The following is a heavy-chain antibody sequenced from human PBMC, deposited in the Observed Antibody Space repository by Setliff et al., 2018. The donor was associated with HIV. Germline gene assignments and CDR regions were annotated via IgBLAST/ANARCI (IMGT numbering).Heavy chain of an antibody. Sequence: LRLSCAASGFTFRSYSMNWVRQSPGKGLEWGSYISGSGSGVDYADSVKGRFTVSRDNARSSLYLQLNSLRSEDTAVYYCARDLIWGFDYWGQGTPVTVSS. V-gene: IGHV3-48*01. J-gene: IGHJ4*02. D-gene: IGHD3-16*01. CDR2: ISGSGSGV. CDR3: ARDLIWGFDY. CDR1: GFTFRSYS.